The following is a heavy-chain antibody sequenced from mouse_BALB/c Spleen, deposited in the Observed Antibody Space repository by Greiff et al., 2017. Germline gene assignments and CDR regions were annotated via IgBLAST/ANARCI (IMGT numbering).Heavy chain of an antibody. V-gene: IGHV1-4*01. Sequence: VQLQQSGAELARPGASVKMSCKASGYTFTSYTMHWVKQRPGQGLEWIGYINPSSGYTNYNQKFKDKATLTADKSSSTAYMQLSSLTSEDSAVYYCARDGGLRWFAYWGQGTLVTVSA. CDR2: INPSSGYT. CDR3: ARDGGLRWFAY. J-gene: IGHJ3*01. D-gene: IGHD2-4*01. CDR1: GYTFTSYT.